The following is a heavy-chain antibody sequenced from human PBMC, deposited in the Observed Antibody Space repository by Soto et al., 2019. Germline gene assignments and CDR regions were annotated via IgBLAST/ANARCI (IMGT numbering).Heavy chain of an antibody. CDR1: GASISSYY. CDR3: ARRRIAAVGYYYYYMDV. V-gene: IGHV4-59*08. Sequence: SETLSLTCTVSGASISSYYWSWIRQPPGKGLEWIGYIYYSGSTNYNPSLKSRVTISVDTSKNQFSLKLSSVTAADTAVYYCARRRIAAVGYYYYYMDVWGKGTTVT. CDR2: IYYSGST. J-gene: IGHJ6*03. D-gene: IGHD6-13*01.